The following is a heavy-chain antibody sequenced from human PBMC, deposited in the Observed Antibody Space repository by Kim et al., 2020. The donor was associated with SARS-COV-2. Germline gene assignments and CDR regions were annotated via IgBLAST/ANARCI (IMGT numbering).Heavy chain of an antibody. V-gene: IGHV3-33*06. CDR2: IWYDGSNK. D-gene: IGHD2-15*01. CDR1: RFTFSSYG. J-gene: IGHJ4*01. Sequence: GGSLRLSCAASRFTFSSYGLHWVRQAPGKGLEWVAVIWYDGSNKYNADSVKGRFTISRDNSKNTLYLQMNNLRAEDTAVYYCAKERRKYCSGGSCHLDYWGQGTMVTVSS. CDR3: AKERRKYCSGGSCHLDY.